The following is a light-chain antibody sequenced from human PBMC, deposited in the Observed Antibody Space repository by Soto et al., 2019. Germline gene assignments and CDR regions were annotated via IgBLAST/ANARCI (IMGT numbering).Light chain of an antibody. Sequence: EIVLTQSPATLSLPPGERATLSCRASQSLSSYLAWYQQKPGQAPRLLIYDASNRAAGIPARFSGSGSGTDFTLTISSLEPEDIALYYCQQRVHWPLTFGGGTKLEIK. CDR2: DAS. CDR3: QQRVHWPLT. V-gene: IGKV3-11*01. J-gene: IGKJ4*01. CDR1: QSLSSY.